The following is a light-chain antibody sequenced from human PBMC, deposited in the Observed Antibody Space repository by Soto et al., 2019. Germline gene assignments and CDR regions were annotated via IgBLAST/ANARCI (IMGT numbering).Light chain of an antibody. Sequence: QSVLTQPPSVSAASGQTVTISCSGSTSNIETNYVSWFQQHPGTAPKVLIYDDNKRPSGVPDRFSGSKSGASATLGITGLQAGDEADYYCATWDRTLTAVIFGGGTKLTVL. CDR2: DDN. CDR1: TSNIETNY. V-gene: IGLV1-51*01. J-gene: IGLJ2*01. CDR3: ATWDRTLTAVI.